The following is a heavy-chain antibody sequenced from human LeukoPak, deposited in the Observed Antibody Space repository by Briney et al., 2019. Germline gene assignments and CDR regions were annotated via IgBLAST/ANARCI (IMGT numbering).Heavy chain of an antibody. D-gene: IGHD3-10*01. V-gene: IGHV4-4*07. CDR1: GGSISSYY. CDR2: IYTSGST. CDR3: ATYYYGSGSPDYYYYMDV. Sequence: SETLSLTCTVSGGSISSYYWSWIRQPAGKGLEWIGRIYTSGSTNYNPSLKSRVTMSVDTSKDQFSLKLSSVTAADTAVYYCATYYYGSGSPDYYYYMDVWGKGTTVTVPS. J-gene: IGHJ6*03.